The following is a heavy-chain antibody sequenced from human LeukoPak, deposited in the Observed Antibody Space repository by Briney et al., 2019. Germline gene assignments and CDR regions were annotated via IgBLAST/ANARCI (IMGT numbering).Heavy chain of an antibody. V-gene: IGHV4-61*02. CDR3: ARVRCSGGSCPYYYYYYYMDV. CDR2: IYSRGAT. CDR1: GGSISSSSYY. Sequence: SETLSLTCTVSGGSISSSSYYWSWIRQPAGKGLEWIGRIYSRGATDYNPSLKSRVTISINTSKNQFSLELSSVTAADTAVYYCARVRCSGGSCPYYYYYYYMDVWGKGTTVTVSS. J-gene: IGHJ6*03. D-gene: IGHD2-15*01.